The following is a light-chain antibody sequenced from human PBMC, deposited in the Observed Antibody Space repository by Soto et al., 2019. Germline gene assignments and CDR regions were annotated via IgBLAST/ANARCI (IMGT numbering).Light chain of an antibody. CDR2: DAS. Sequence: DIQMTQSPSSLSASVGDRVTITCQASQDISNYLNWYQQKLGKAPKLLIYDASNLETGVPSRFSGSGSGTDFTFTISSLQPEDIATYYCQQYSHLITFGQGTPMEI. V-gene: IGKV1-33*01. CDR1: QDISNY. CDR3: QQYSHLIT. J-gene: IGKJ5*01.